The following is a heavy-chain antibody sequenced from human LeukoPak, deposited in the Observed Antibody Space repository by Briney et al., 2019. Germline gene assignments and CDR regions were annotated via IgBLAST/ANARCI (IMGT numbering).Heavy chain of an antibody. CDR1: GFSFSNYG. D-gene: IGHD6-13*01. V-gene: IGHV3-23*01. CDR3: ARGSSSWANY. Sequence: PGGSLRLSCAASGFSFSNYGMSWVRQAPGKGLEWVSAISGSGSSTYYADSVKGRFTISRDNSKNTLGLQMNSLRAEDTAVYYCARGSSSWANYWGQGTLVTVSS. CDR2: ISGSGSST. J-gene: IGHJ4*02.